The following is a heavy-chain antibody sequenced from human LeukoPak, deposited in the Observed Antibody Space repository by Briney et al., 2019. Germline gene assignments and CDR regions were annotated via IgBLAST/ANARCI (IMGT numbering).Heavy chain of an antibody. J-gene: IGHJ4*02. CDR2: ISYDGSNK. D-gene: IGHD3-22*01. Sequence: GGSLRLSCAASGFTFSSYAMHWVRQAPGKGLEGVAVISYDGSNKYYADSVKGRFTISRDNSKNTLYLQMNSLRAEDTAVYYCARDPRQGSGYFGGIDYWGQGTLVTVSS. CDR3: ARDPRQGSGYFGGIDY. CDR1: GFTFSSYA. V-gene: IGHV3-30*01.